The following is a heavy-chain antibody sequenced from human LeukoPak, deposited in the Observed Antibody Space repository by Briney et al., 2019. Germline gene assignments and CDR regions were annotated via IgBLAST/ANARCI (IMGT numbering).Heavy chain of an antibody. V-gene: IGHV3-23*01. CDR2: ITSSGDTT. J-gene: IGHJ4*02. CDR1: GFTFGTYG. CDR3: AHDYGDYPYYFDY. D-gene: IGHD4-17*01. Sequence: PGGSLRLSCAASGFTFGTYGMSWVRQAPGQGLEWVSTITSSGDTTYCADSVKGRFTISRDNSKNTLYLQMNSLRAEDTAVYYCAHDYGDYPYYFDYWGQGALVTVSS.